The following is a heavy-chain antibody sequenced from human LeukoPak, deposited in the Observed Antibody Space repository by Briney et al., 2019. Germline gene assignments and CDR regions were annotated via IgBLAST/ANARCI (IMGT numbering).Heavy chain of an antibody. CDR2: INHSGST. CDR3: ARAQYYYYYYMDV. J-gene: IGHJ6*03. CDR1: GGSFSGYY. V-gene: IGHV4-34*01. Sequence: SETLSLTCAVYGGSFSGYYWSWIRQPPGKGLEWIGEINHSGSTNYNPSLKSRVTISVDTSKNQFSLKLSSVTAADTAVYYCARAQYYYYYYMDVWGKGTTVTVSS.